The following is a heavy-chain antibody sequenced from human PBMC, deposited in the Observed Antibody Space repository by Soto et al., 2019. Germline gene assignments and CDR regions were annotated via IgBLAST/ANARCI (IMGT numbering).Heavy chain of an antibody. CDR1: GYSFDTFG. J-gene: IGHJ2*01. CDR3: ARCYCSVGSCCTCWHFDL. D-gene: IGHD2-15*01. V-gene: IGHV1-18*01. Sequence: QVQVVQSGAEVKKPGASVKVACKASGYSFDTFGMSWVRQAPGQGLEWMGWISIEKGDTNSAQKFQDRVTMTTDTSTSTAYMKLRSLTSDDTAVYYCARCYCSVGSCCTCWHFDLWGRGTLVTVSS. CDR2: ISIEKGDT.